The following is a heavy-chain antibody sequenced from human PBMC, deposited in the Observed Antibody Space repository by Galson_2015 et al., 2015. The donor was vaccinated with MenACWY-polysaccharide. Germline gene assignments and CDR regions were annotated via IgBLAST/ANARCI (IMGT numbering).Heavy chain of an antibody. J-gene: IGHJ5*02. V-gene: IGHV1-8*01. CDR2: VNPNSGNT. D-gene: IGHD3-22*01. CDR3: ARGGKYYYDSSGYLNWFDP. Sequence: SVKVSCKASGYSFSSYDINWVRQTTGQGLEWMGWVNPNSGNTGYAQKFQGRVTMTRNTSISIAYMELSSLRSEDTAVYYCARGGKYYYDSSGYLNWFDPWGQGTLVPVPS. CDR1: GYSFSSYD.